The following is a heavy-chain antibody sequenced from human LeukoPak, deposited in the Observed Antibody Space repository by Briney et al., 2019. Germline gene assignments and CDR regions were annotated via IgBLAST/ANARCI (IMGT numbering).Heavy chain of an antibody. J-gene: IGHJ4*02. D-gene: IGHD6-13*01. CDR3: ARTGYSSSWYPA. CDR1: GGSIRSGSYY. CDR2: IYTSGST. Sequence: PSETLSLTCTVSGGSIRSGSYYWRWIRQPAGKGLEWIGRIYTSGSTNYNPSLKSRVTISVDTSKNQFSLKLSSVAAADTAVYYCARTGYSSSWYPAWGQGTLVTVSS. V-gene: IGHV4-61*02.